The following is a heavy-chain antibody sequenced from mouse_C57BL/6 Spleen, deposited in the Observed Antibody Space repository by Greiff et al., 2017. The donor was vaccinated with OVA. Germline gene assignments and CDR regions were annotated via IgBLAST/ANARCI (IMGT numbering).Heavy chain of an antibody. J-gene: IGHJ2*01. CDR1: GYTFTSYW. V-gene: IGHV1-55*01. Sequence: QVQLKESGAELVKPGASVKMSCKASGYTFTSYWITWVKQRPGQGLEWIGDIYPGSGSTNYNEKFKSKATLTVDTSSSTAYMQLSSLTSEDSAVYYCARGRNLFDYWGQGTTLTVSS. CDR3: ARGRNLFDY. CDR2: IYPGSGST.